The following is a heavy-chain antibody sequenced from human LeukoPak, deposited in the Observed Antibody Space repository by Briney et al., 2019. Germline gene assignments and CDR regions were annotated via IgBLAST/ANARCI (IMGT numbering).Heavy chain of an antibody. D-gene: IGHD1-26*01. CDR3: ARDGHRSGSYPDY. V-gene: IGHV1-69*13. J-gene: IGHJ4*02. CDR2: IIPIFGTA. CDR1: GYTFTSYG. Sequence: SVTVSCTASGYTFTSYGISWVRQAPGQGLEWMGGIIPIFGTANYAQKFQGRVTITADESTSTAYMELSSLRSEDTAVYYCARDGHRSGSYPDYWGQGTLVTVSS.